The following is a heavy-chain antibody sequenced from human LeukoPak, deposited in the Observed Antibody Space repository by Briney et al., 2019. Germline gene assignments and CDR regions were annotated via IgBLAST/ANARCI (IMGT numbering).Heavy chain of an antibody. D-gene: IGHD3-22*01. CDR2: INHSGST. J-gene: IGHJ4*02. CDR3: ARLYDSSGYYYPFDY. V-gene: IGHV4-34*01. Sequence: SETLSLTCAVYGGSFSGYYWSWIRQPPGKGLEWIGEINHSGSTNYSPSLKSRVTISADTSKNQFSLRLSSVTAADAAVYYCARLYDSSGYYYPFDYWGQGTLVTVSS. CDR1: GGSFSGYY.